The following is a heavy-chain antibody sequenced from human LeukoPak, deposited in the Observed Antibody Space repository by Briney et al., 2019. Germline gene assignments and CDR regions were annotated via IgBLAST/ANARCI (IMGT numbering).Heavy chain of an antibody. J-gene: IGHJ5*02. V-gene: IGHV3-23*01. CDR1: GFTFSNYA. CDR3: AKEPNINYVPENWFDP. D-gene: IGHD4-11*01. CDR2: ISGSGSST. Sequence: GGSLRLSCAASGFTFSNYAMSWVRQAPGKGLEWVSGISGSGSSTYFADSVKGRFTISRDNSKNTLYLQMNSLRAEDTAVYYCAKEPNINYVPENWFDPWGQGTLVTVSS.